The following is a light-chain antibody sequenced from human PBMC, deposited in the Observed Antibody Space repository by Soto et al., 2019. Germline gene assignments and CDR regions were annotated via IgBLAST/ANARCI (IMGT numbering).Light chain of an antibody. CDR3: QQRSNWPSIT. Sequence: IVFAQYPATLSFSPGERATPSFRASQSVSSYLAWYQQKPGQAPRLLIYDASNRATGIPARFSGSGSGTDFTLTISSLEPEDFAVYYCQQRSNWPSITFGQGTRLEI. CDR1: QSVSSY. J-gene: IGKJ5*01. V-gene: IGKV3-11*01. CDR2: DAS.